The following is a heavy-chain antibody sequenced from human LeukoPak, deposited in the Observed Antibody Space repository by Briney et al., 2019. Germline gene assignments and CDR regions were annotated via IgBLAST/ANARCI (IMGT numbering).Heavy chain of an antibody. D-gene: IGHD7-27*01. CDR2: IYYSGST. CDR3: ARGLTGDFFDY. V-gene: IGHV4-59*08. CDR1: GGSIRSYY. J-gene: IGHJ4*02. Sequence: SETLSLTCTVSGGSIRSYYWSWIRQPPGKGLEWIGYIYYSGSTNYNPSLKSRVTISVDTSKNQFSLKLSSVTAADTAVYYCARGLTGDFFDYWGQGTLVTVSS.